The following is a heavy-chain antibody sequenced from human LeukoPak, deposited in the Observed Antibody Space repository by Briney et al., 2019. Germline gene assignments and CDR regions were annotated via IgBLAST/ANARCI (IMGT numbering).Heavy chain of an antibody. Sequence: GPRLVKPSETLSLTCTVSGDSVSGYYWSWIRQPPGKGLEWIGYIYYSGSTNYNPSLKSRVTMSVDTSKNQFSLRLTPVTAADTAVYYCARDRFGRTTHFDYWGQGALVTVSS. D-gene: IGHD3-10*01. J-gene: IGHJ4*02. CDR1: GDSVSGYY. CDR3: ARDRFGRTTHFDY. V-gene: IGHV4-59*02. CDR2: IYYSGST.